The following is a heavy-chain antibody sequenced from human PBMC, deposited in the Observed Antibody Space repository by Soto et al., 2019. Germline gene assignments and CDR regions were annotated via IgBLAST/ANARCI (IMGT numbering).Heavy chain of an antibody. CDR1: GGSFSGYY. Sequence: SETLSLTCAVYGGSFSGYYWSWIRQPPGKGLEWIGEINHRGSTNYNPSLKSRVTISVDTSKNQFSLKLNSVTAADTAVYYCARDRVMLTFGGASEEWGIDSWGPGTLVTVSS. J-gene: IGHJ4*02. D-gene: IGHD3-16*01. V-gene: IGHV4-34*01. CDR2: INHRGST. CDR3: ARDRVMLTFGGASEEWGIDS.